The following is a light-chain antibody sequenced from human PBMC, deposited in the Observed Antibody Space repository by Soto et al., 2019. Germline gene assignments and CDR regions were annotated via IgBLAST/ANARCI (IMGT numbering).Light chain of an antibody. CDR2: DAS. J-gene: IGKJ5*01. V-gene: IGKV3-11*01. CDR3: QQRSDWPPIT. CDR1: QSVSTY. Sequence: DIVLTQSPATLSLSPGKRATLSCRASQSVSTYLAWYQQKPGQAPRLLIYDASNRATGIPARFSGSGSGTDFTLTISSLEPEDFAVYYCQQRSDWPPITFGQGTRLEI.